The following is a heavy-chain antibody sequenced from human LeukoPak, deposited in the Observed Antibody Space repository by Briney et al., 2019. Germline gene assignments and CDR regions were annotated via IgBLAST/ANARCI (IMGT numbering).Heavy chain of an antibody. D-gene: IGHD2-8*01. CDR3: AVLHYYAMDV. Sequence: PGGSLRLSRAASGFTFSSYSMNWVRQAPGKGLEWVSSISSSSSYIYYADSVKGRFTISRDNAKNSLYLQMNSLRGEDAALYYCAVLHYYAMDVWGQGTTVTVSS. CDR2: ISSSSSYI. J-gene: IGHJ6*02. V-gene: IGHV3-21*04. CDR1: GFTFSSYS.